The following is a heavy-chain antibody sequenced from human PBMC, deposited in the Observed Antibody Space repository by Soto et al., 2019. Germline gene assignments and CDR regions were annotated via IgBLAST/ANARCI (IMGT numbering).Heavy chain of an antibody. Sequence: GGSLRLSCAASGFTFSTYPMSWVRQAPGKGLEWVSSISSSSSYIYYADSVKGRFTISRDNAKNSLYLQMNSLRAKDTAVYYCARPSRSAAFDIWGQGTMVTVSS. CDR1: GFTFSTYP. J-gene: IGHJ3*02. CDR3: ARPSRSAAFDI. CDR2: ISSSSSYI. D-gene: IGHD3-3*01. V-gene: IGHV3-21*01.